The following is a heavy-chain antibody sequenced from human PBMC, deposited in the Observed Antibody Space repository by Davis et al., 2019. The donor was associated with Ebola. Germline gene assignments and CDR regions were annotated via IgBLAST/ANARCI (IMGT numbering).Heavy chain of an antibody. D-gene: IGHD4-17*01. CDR3: ARHTYGDHFDY. CDR2: IKEDGSET. CDR1: GFTFSTHW. V-gene: IGHV3-7*03. J-gene: IGHJ4*02. Sequence: GGSLRLSCAVSGFTFSTHWMSWVRQAPGKGLEWVANIKEDGSETHYVDSVKGRFTISRANAKGSLYLKMNSLGAEDTAVYYCARHTYGDHFDYWGQGTLVTVSS.